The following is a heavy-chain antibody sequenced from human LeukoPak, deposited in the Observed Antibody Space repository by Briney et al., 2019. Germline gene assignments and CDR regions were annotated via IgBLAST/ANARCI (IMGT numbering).Heavy chain of an antibody. CDR1: GGTFSSYA. D-gene: IGHD2-2*01. CDR2: IIPIFGTA. Sequence: ASVQVSCKASGGTFSSYAISWVRQAPGQGLEWMGGIIPIFGTANYAQKFQGRVTITADESTSTAYMELSSLRSEDTAVYYCARGWQDIVVVPAARVGHYYYYYGMDVWGQGTTVTVSS. CDR3: ARGWQDIVVVPAARVGHYYYYYGMDV. J-gene: IGHJ6*02. V-gene: IGHV1-69*13.